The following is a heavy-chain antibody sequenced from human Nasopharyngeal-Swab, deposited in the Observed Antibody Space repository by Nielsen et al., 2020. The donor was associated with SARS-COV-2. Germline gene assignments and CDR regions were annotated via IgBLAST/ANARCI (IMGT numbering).Heavy chain of an antibody. CDR2: IKQDGSEK. Sequence: GESLKISCAASGFTFSSYWMSWVRQAPGKGLEWVANIKQDGSEKYYVDSVKGRFTISRDNAKNTLYLQMNSLRVDDTAVYYCVKHQGSSSDQWGQGTLVTVSS. J-gene: IGHJ4*02. CDR1: GFTFSSYW. CDR3: VKHQGSSSDQ. V-gene: IGHV3-7*05.